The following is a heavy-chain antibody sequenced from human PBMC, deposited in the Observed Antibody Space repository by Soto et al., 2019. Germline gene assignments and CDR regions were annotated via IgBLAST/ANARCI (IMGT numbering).Heavy chain of an antibody. J-gene: IGHJ6*02. D-gene: IGHD3-10*01. CDR2: IIPIFGTA. CDR3: ARGHTYYYGSGSYHDGMDV. CDR1: GGTFSSYA. Sequence: QVQLVQSGAEVKKPGSSVKVSCKASGGTFSSYAISWVRQAPGQGLEWMGGIIPIFGTANYAQKFQGRVTITADEATGTAYMGLSSLRAEDTAVYYCARGHTYYYGSGSYHDGMDVWGQGTTVTVSS. V-gene: IGHV1-69*12.